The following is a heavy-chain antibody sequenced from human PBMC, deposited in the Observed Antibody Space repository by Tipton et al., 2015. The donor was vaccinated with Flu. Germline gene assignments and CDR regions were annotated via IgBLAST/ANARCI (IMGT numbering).Heavy chain of an antibody. J-gene: IGHJ3*01. D-gene: IGHD2-21*01. CDR1: GQTFSDLW. CDR2: IYPGDSKT. V-gene: IGHV5-51*01. CDR3: WWCDSFGV. Sequence: QLVQSGAEAKKPGESLKISSKPSGQTFSDLWIGWVRQMPGKGLEWMGVIYPGDSKTIYTPSFQGMVTFSVDKSIDTAYLLWSSRMASDTSMYYCWWCDSFGVWGQGTLVTVSS.